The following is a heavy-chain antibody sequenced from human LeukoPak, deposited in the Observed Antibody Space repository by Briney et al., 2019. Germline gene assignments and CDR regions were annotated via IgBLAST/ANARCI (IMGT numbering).Heavy chain of an antibody. Sequence: GGSLRLSCAASGFTLSDYYVRWIRQAPGKGLDWVSYISSSTTYTNYADSVKGRFTISRDNAKNSLYLQMNSLRAEDTAVYYCARERGRYFDYWGQGILVTVSS. CDR3: ARERGRYFDY. CDR2: ISSSTTYT. V-gene: IGHV3-11*05. CDR1: GFTLSDYY. J-gene: IGHJ4*02. D-gene: IGHD1-14*01.